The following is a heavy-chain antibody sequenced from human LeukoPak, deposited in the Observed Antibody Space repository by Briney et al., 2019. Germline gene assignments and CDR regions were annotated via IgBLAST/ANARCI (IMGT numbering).Heavy chain of an antibody. CDR3: AGVDGYNWEDY. Sequence: ASVKVSCKASGFTFTSYYIHWVRQAPGQGLEWMGIINPSGGSTSYAQRFQGRVTMTTDTSTSTAYMELRSLRSDDTAVYYCAGVDGYNWEDYWGQGTLVTVSS. CDR1: GFTFTSYY. V-gene: IGHV1-46*01. CDR2: INPSGGST. J-gene: IGHJ4*02. D-gene: IGHD5-24*01.